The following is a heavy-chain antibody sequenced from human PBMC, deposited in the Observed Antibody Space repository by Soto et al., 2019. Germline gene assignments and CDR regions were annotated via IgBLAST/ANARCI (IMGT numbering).Heavy chain of an antibody. Sequence: AGGSLRLSCGAPGFPFYRYALSWVRPAPGKGLECISVISGSGGSTYYADSVKGRFTISRDNSKNTLYLQMNSLRAEDSATYYCAKDLVLYSSSSPHYFDYWGQGSLVTVSS. D-gene: IGHD6-6*01. CDR2: ISGSGGST. CDR1: GFPFYRYA. V-gene: IGHV3-23*01. CDR3: AKDLVLYSSSSPHYFDY. J-gene: IGHJ4*02.